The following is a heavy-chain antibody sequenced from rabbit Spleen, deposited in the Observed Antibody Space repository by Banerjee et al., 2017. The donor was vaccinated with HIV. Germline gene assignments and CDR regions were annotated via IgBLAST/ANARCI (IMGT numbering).Heavy chain of an antibody. CDR2: IYAGGSGNT. CDR3: ARDSGTSFSTYGMDL. Sequence: QSLEESGGGLVKPGASLTLTCKASGFSLNSDYDMCWVRQAPGKGLEWIACIYAGGSGNTYSATWAKGRFTISKASSTTVTLQMTSLTVADTATYFCARDSGTSFSTYGMDLWGPGTLVTVS. V-gene: IGHV1S40*01. J-gene: IGHJ6*01. D-gene: IGHD8-1*01. CDR1: GFSLNSDYD.